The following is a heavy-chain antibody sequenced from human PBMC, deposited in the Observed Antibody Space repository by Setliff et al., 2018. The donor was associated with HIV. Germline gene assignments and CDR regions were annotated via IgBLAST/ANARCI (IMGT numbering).Heavy chain of an antibody. CDR2: INTGNGNT. D-gene: IGHD2-2*01. V-gene: IGHV1-3*04. CDR3: ARDRCNSVSCYLYNWFDP. CDR1: GYTFTSYA. J-gene: IGHJ5*02. Sequence: ASVKVSCKASGYTFTSYAMHWVRQAPGQRPEWMGWINTGNGNTKYSQKFQDRVTITRDTSADTVYMELKSLRSEDTAVYYCARDRCNSVSCYLYNWFDPWGQGTLVTVSS.